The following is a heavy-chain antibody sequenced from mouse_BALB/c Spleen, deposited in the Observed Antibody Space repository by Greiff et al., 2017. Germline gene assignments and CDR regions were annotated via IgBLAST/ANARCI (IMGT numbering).Heavy chain of an antibody. J-gene: IGHJ4*01. CDR1: GYTFTSYW. V-gene: IGHV1S132*01. CDR2: IFPGTGTT. CDR3: ARSPPYYAMDY. Sequence: VQLQQSGAELVKPGASVKLSCKTSGYTFTSYWIQWVKQRPGQGLGWIGEIFPGTGTTYYNEKFKGKATLTIDTSSSTAYMQLSSLTSEDSAVYFCARSPPYYAMDYWGQGTSVTVSS.